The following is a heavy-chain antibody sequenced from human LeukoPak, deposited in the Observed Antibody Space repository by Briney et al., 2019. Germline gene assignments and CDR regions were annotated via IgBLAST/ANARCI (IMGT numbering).Heavy chain of an antibody. CDR3: ARGGPNRSGWTLDY. Sequence: EASVKVSCKVSGYTLTELSMHWVRQAPGKGLEWMGGFDPEDGETIYAQKFQGRVTMTEDTSTDTAYMELSSLRSEDTAVYYCARGGPNRSGWTLDYWGQGTPVTVSS. CDR2: FDPEDGET. CDR1: GYTLTELS. J-gene: IGHJ4*02. V-gene: IGHV1-24*01. D-gene: IGHD6-19*01.